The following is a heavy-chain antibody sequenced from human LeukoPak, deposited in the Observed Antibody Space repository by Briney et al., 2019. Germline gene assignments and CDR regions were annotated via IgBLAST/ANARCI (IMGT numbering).Heavy chain of an antibody. D-gene: IGHD3-10*01. J-gene: IGHJ4*02. CDR1: GGTFSSYA. CDR3: ARGLVRGVIILHFDY. CDR2: IIPILGIA. V-gene: IGHV1-69*04. Sequence: SVKVSCKASGGTFSSYAISWVRQAPGQGLEWMGRIIPILGIANYAQKFQGRVTITADKSTSTAYMELSSLRSEDTAVYYCARGLVRGVIILHFDYWGQGTLVTVSS.